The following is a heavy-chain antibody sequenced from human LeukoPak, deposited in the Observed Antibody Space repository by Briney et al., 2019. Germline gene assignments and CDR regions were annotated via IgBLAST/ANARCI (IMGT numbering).Heavy chain of an antibody. V-gene: IGHV3-23*01. CDR1: GFTITSYV. CDR2: ISGSGGST. D-gene: IGHD3-16*01. Sequence: PGGSLRLSCTASGFTITSYVTSWVRQAPGKGLEWVSAISGSGGSTYYADSVKGRFTISRDNSKNTLYLQMNSLRAEDTAVYYCAKGASKGDYFFDYWGQGTLVTVSS. CDR3: AKGASKGDYFFDY. J-gene: IGHJ4*02.